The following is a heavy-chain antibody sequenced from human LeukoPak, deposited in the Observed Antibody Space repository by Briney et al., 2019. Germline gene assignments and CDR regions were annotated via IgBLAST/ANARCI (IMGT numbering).Heavy chain of an antibody. CDR2: ISGSGGST. CDR3: AKEGEGIAVAGKGYYFDY. J-gene: IGHJ4*02. V-gene: IGHV3-23*01. D-gene: IGHD6-19*01. Sequence: GGSLRLSCAASGFTFSSYAMSWVRQAPGKGLEWVSAISGSGGSTYYADSVKGRFTISRDNSKNTLYLQMNSLRAEDTAVYYCAKEGEGIAVAGKGYYFDYWGQGTLVTVSS. CDR1: GFTFSSYA.